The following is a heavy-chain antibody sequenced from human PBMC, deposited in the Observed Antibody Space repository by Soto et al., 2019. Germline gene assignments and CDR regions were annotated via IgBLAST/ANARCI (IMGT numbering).Heavy chain of an antibody. J-gene: IGHJ6*02. CDR2: ISWDGGST. V-gene: IGHV3-43*01. Sequence: GGSLRLSCAASGFTFDDYTMHWVRQAPGKGLEWVSLISWDGGSTYYADSVKGRFTISRDNIKNSLYLQMNSLRTEDTALYYCAKDIRGGGLAAPPLPRGMDVWGQGTTVTVSS. CDR1: GFTFDDYT. CDR3: AKDIRGGGLAAPPLPRGMDV. D-gene: IGHD6-6*01.